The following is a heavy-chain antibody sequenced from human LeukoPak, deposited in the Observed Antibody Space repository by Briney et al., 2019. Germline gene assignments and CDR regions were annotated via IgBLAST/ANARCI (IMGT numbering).Heavy chain of an antibody. D-gene: IGHD3-22*01. CDR3: ARGYYYDSSDAFDI. J-gene: IGHJ3*02. CDR2: INHSGST. Sequence: SETLSLTCAVYGGSFSGYYWSWLRQPPGKGLEWIGEINHSGSTNYNPSLKSRVTISVDTSKNQFSLKLSSVTAADTAVYYCARGYYYDSSDAFDIWGQGTMVTVSS. V-gene: IGHV4-34*01. CDR1: GGSFSGYY.